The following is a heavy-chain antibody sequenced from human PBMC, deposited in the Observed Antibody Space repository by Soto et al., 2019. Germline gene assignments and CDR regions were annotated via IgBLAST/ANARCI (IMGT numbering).Heavy chain of an antibody. CDR1: VFSLTTGKVG. V-gene: IGHV2-26*01. CDR3: ARINVDSNVFYFAMEA. J-gene: IGHJ6*02. D-gene: IGHD1-1*01. CDR2: IFSDNER. Sequence: SGPTMVNPTETLTLTCTVSVFSLTTGKVGVSWIRQPPGKCLECLAHIFSDNERSYSTSLQGRLTISKDTSGSQVVLSMTNVEQVQTATYYCARINVDSNVFYFAMEAWGQGNTVTVSS.